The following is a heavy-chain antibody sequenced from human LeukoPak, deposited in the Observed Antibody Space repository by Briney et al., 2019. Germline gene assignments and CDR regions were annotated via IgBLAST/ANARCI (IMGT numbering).Heavy chain of an antibody. V-gene: IGHV3-7*01. J-gene: IGHJ5*02. D-gene: IGHD2-15*01. CDR2: IKQDGSGK. CDR3: ARGRHCSGGSCWRNWFDP. Sequence: PGGSLRLSCAASGFTFSSYWMSWVRQAPGKGLEWVANIKQDGSGKYYVDSVKGRFTISRDNAKNSLYLQMNSLRAEDTAVYYCARGRHCSGGSCWRNWFDPWGQGTLVTVSS. CDR1: GFTFSSYW.